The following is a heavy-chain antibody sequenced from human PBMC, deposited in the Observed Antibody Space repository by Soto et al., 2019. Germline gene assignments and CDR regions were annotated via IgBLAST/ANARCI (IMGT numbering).Heavy chain of an antibody. CDR1: GYTFTSYD. D-gene: IGHD6-13*01. Sequence: ASVKVSCKASGYTFTSYDISWVRQATGQGLEWMGWMNPNSGNTGYAQKFQGRVTMTRNTSISTAYMELSSLRSEDTAVYYCAEAGGGVSSWLGYYYYYYGMDVWGQGTTVTVSS. CDR2: MNPNSGNT. J-gene: IGHJ6*02. V-gene: IGHV1-8*01. CDR3: AEAGGGVSSWLGYYYYYYGMDV.